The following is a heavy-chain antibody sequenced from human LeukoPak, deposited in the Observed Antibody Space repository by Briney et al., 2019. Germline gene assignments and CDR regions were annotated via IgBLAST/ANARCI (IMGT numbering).Heavy chain of an antibody. CDR3: AGEGIVVVPAAIPPGFDP. Sequence: PGGSLRLSCAASGFTFSSYWMHWVRQAPGKGLVWVSRINSDGSSTSYADSVKGRFTISRDDAKNTLYLQMNSLRAEDTAVYYCAGEGIVVVPAAIPPGFDPWGQGTLVTVSS. CDR2: INSDGSST. D-gene: IGHD2-2*02. V-gene: IGHV3-74*01. J-gene: IGHJ5*02. CDR1: GFTFSSYW.